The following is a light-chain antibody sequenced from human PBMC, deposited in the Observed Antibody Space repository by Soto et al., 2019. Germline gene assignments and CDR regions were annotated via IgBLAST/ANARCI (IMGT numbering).Light chain of an antibody. J-gene: IGKJ2*01. CDR2: ATS. Sequence: DIQMTQSPSSVSASVGDRVTITCRASQAISTWLAWYQQKPGKAPKVLIYATSNLQNGVPSRFSGSGSGTDFTLTISSLQPEDFATYYCQQTYSTPHTFGQGTKVDIK. CDR1: QAISTW. CDR3: QQTYSTPHT. V-gene: IGKV1-12*01.